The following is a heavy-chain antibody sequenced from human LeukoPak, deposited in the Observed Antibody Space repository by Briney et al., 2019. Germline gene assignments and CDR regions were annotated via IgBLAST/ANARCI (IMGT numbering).Heavy chain of an antibody. CDR2: IVGSGDNT. Sequence: PGGSLRLSCAASGFTFSSYAMSWVRQAPGKGLEWVSAIVGSGDNTYYADSVRGRFTISRDNSKNTLYLQMNSLRTEDTAVYYCAKAEGYDILTGLDYWGQGTLVTVSS. D-gene: IGHD3-9*01. V-gene: IGHV3-23*01. J-gene: IGHJ4*02. CDR3: AKAEGYDILTGLDY. CDR1: GFTFSSYA.